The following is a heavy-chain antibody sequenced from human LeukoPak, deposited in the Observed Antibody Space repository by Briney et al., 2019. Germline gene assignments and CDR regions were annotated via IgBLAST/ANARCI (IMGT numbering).Heavy chain of an antibody. CDR2: FDPEDGET. V-gene: IGHV1-24*01. J-gene: IGHJ3*02. CDR1: GYTLTELS. D-gene: IGHD6-19*01. Sequence: GASVKVSCKVSGYTLTELSMHWVRQAPGKGLEWMGGFDPEDGETIYAQKLRGRVTMTEDTSTDTAYMELSSLRSEDAAVYYCATAKYSSGWYGAFDIWGQGTMVTVSS. CDR3: ATAKYSSGWYGAFDI.